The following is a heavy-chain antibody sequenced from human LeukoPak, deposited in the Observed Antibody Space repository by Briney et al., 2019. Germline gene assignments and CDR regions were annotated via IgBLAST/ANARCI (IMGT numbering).Heavy chain of an antibody. CDR3: ARMTYDPHGVDV. CDR2: ICYSGST. D-gene: IGHD5-12*01. CDR1: GGSISSGDYY. V-gene: IGHV4-30-4*08. J-gene: IGHJ6*04. Sequence: PSQTLSLTCTVSGGSISSGDYYWSWIRQPPGKGLEWIGYICYSGSTYYNPSLKSRVTISVDTSKNQFSLKLSSVTAADTAVYYCARMTYDPHGVDVWGKGTTVTVSS.